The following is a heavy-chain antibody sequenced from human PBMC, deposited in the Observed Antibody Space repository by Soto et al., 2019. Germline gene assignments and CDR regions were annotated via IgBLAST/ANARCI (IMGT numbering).Heavy chain of an antibody. V-gene: IGHV3-23*01. J-gene: IGHJ4*02. CDR1: GFTFSSYA. CDR2: ISGSGGST. D-gene: IGHD3-9*01. CDR3: AKGLTYYDILTGQNFDY. Sequence: GGSLRLSCAASGFTFSSYAMSWVRQAPGKGLEWVSAISGSGGSTYYADSVKGRFTISRDNSKNTLYLQMNSLRAEDTAVYYCAKGLTYYDILTGQNFDYWGQGTLVTVSS.